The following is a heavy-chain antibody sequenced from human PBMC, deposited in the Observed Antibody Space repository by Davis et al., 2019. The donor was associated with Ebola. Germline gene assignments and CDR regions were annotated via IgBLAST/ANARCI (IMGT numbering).Heavy chain of an antibody. CDR3: ATSSQTVPPDY. Sequence: AASVKVSCKAFGDTFISDYTNWVRQAPGQGLEWMGIINPSGGTTSYAQKFQGRVTMTRDTSTSTVYMELSSLKSEDTAVYYCATSSQTVPPDYWGQGTLVTVSS. J-gene: IGHJ4*02. V-gene: IGHV1-46*01. CDR2: INPSGGTT. D-gene: IGHD4-17*01. CDR1: GDTFISDY.